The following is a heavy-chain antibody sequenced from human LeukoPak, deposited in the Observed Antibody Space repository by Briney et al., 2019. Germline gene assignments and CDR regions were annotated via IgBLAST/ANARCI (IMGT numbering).Heavy chain of an antibody. J-gene: IGHJ4*02. Sequence: SETLSLTCFVSGYAINIDYSWGWIRQSPGKGLEWIGVISPKGITHYNPSLKSRVTISVDTSKNQFSLKLSSVTAADTAVYYCARGANYGSERPDYWGQGTLVTVSS. V-gene: IGHV4-38-2*02. CDR1: GYAINIDYS. CDR3: ARGANYGSERPDY. D-gene: IGHD3-10*01. CDR2: ISPKGIT.